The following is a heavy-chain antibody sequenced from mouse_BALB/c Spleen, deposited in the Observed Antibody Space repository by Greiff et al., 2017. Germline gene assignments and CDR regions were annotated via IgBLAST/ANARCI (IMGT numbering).Heavy chain of an antibody. J-gene: IGHJ2*01. CDR2: IWAGGST. CDR3: ARGWLLRPMDY. CDR1: GFSFTSYC. V-gene: IGHV2-9*02. Sequence: VQGVESGPGLVAPRQRLSITCNASGFSFTSYCLHWVRQPPGKGLEWLGVIWAGGSTNYNSALMSRLSISKDNSKCQVFLKMNSLQTDDTAMYYCARGWLLRPMDYWGQGTTRTVSS. D-gene: IGHD2-3*01.